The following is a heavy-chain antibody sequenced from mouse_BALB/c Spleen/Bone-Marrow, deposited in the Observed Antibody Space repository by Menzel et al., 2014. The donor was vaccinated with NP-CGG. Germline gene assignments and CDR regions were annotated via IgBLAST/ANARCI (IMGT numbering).Heavy chain of an antibody. D-gene: IGHD1-1*01. J-gene: IGHJ4*01. CDR3: TIRYYAMDY. CDR2: IIPSSGYT. CDR1: GYTFTRYT. Sequence: QVQLQQSGAELARPGASVKMSCQASGYTFTRYTMHWEKQRPGQGLKWIGYIIPSSGYTNYNQKFKDKATLTADKSSSTAYMQLSSLTSEDSAVYYCTIRYYAMDYWGQGTSVTVSS. V-gene: IGHV1-4*01.